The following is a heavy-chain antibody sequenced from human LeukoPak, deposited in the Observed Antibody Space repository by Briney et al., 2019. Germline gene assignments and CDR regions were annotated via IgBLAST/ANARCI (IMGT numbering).Heavy chain of an antibody. CDR2: IYTSGST. CDR3: ARDTRYSSAYMDV. D-gene: IGHD6-25*01. Sequence: PSETLSLTCTVSGGSISSYYWSWIRQPAGKGLEWIGRIYTSGSTNYNPSLKSRVTMSVDTSKNQSSLKLSSVTAADTAVYYCARDTRYSSAYMDVWGKGTTVTVSS. J-gene: IGHJ6*03. V-gene: IGHV4-4*07. CDR1: GGSISSYY.